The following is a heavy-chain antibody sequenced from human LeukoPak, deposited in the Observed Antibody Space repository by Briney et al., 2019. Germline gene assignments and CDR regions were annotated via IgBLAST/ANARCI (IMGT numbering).Heavy chain of an antibody. J-gene: IGHJ3*02. D-gene: IGHD4-23*01. CDR1: GGSISSYY. Sequence: KPSETLSLTCTVSGGSISSYYWSWIRQPPGKGLEWIGYIYYSGSTNYNPSLKSRVTISVDTSKNQFSLKLSSVTAADTAVYYCARREVTETDAFDIWGQGTMVTGSS. CDR3: ARREVTETDAFDI. CDR2: IYYSGST. V-gene: IGHV4-59*01.